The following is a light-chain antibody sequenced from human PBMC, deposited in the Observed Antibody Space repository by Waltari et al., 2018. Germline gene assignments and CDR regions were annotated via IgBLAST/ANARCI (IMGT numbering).Light chain of an antibody. Sequence: EIVLTQSPATLSLSPGERATLSCRASQSVSSYLAWYQQKPGQAPWLLIYDASNRATGISARFSGSGSGTDFTLTISSLEPEDFAVYYCQQRSNWPLTFGGGTKVEIK. J-gene: IGKJ4*01. V-gene: IGKV3-11*01. CDR3: QQRSNWPLT. CDR2: DAS. CDR1: QSVSSY.